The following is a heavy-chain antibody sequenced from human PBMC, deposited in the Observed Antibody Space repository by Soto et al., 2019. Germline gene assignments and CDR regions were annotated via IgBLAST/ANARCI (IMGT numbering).Heavy chain of an antibody. CDR2: ISAYNGNT. D-gene: IGHD4-17*01. CDR3: ASPTVTTYYYGMDV. CDR1: GYTFTSYG. J-gene: IGHJ6*02. Sequence: QVQLVQSGAEVKKPGASVKVSCKASGYTFTSYGISWVRQAPGQGLEWMGWISAYNGNTNYAQKLQGRVTXXTXTSXSTAYMELRSLRSDDTAVYYCASPTVTTYYYGMDVWGQGTTVTVSS. V-gene: IGHV1-18*01.